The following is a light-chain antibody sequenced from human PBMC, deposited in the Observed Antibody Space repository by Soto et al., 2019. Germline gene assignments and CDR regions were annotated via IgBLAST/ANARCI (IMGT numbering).Light chain of an antibody. CDR3: ATWDDSLNVV. CDR2: EVS. V-gene: IGLV2-14*01. CDR1: SSDVGGYNY. Sequence: QSALTQPASVSGSPGQSITISCTGTSSDVGGYNYVSWYQQHPGKAPKLMIYEVSNRPSGVSNRFSGSKSGNTASLTISGLLSEDEADYYCATWDDSLNVVFGGGTKLTVL. J-gene: IGLJ2*01.